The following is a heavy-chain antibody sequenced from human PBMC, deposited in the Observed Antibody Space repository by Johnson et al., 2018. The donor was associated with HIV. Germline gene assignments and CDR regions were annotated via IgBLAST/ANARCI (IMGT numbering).Heavy chain of an antibody. CDR1: GFIFDDYG. J-gene: IGHJ3*02. CDR2: INSDGSST. CDR3: ARDGAQQLARDAFDI. Sequence: MLLVESGGGVVRSGGSLRLSCAASGFIFDDYGMSWVRQAPGKGLEWVSGINSDGSSTSYADSVKGRFTISRDNAKNTLYLQMNSLRAEDTAVYYCARDGAQQLARDAFDIWGQGTMVTVSS. V-gene: IGHV3-20*04. D-gene: IGHD6-13*01.